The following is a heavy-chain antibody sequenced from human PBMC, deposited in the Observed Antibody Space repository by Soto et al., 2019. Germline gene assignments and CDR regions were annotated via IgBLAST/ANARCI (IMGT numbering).Heavy chain of an antibody. Sequence: EVQLVESGGGLVKPGGSLRLSCAASGFSFNNAWMNWVRQAPGKGLEWVGRIRSKADGGTTDYAAPVKDRFTISRDDSKNTLHLQMNSLKTEDTAVYYCTREPDYINYFEYWGQGTLVTVSS. D-gene: IGHD4-4*01. CDR2: IRSKADGGTT. CDR3: TREPDYINYFEY. CDR1: GFSFNNAW. V-gene: IGHV3-15*07. J-gene: IGHJ4*02.